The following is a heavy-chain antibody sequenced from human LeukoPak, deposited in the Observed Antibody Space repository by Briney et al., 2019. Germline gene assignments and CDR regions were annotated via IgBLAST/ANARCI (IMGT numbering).Heavy chain of an antibody. CDR3: ARDLRPTDYDFWSGYYLPYYYYGMDV. CDR1: GFTFSSYE. CDR2: ISSSGSTI. J-gene: IGHJ6*02. V-gene: IGHV3-48*03. D-gene: IGHD3-3*01. Sequence: GGSLRLSCAASGFTFSSYEMNWVRQAPGKGLEWVSYISSSGSTIYYAASVKGRFTISRDNAKNSLYLQMNSLRAEDTAVYYCARDLRPTDYDFWSGYYLPYYYYGMDVWGQGTTVTVSS.